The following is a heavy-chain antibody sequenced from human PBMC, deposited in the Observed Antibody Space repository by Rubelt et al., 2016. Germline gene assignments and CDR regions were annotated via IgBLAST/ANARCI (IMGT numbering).Heavy chain of an antibody. CDR1: GYSINNGYY. CDR2: FFHDGST. Sequence: QVQLQESGPGLVKPSETLSLTCTVSGYSINNGYYWGWIRQPPGKGLEWIASFFHDGSTKYNPSLKSRVTLSRDGSKNKCSLNLSSVTAADTAVYYCASKGIAAKYYYYYGMDVWGQGTTVTVSS. D-gene: IGHD6-13*01. J-gene: IGHJ6*02. CDR3: ASKGIAAKYYYYYGMDV. V-gene: IGHV4-38-2*02.